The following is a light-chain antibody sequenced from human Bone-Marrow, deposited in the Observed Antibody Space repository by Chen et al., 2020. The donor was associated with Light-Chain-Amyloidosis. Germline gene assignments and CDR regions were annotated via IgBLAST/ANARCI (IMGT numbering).Light chain of an antibody. CDR3: QSYQGSSQGV. V-gene: IGLV6-57*01. CDR1: SGSIATNY. Sequence: NFMRTQPHSLPQSPRETVINSSTLSSGSIATNYVQWYQQRPGSSPTTVIYEDDQRPSGVPDRFSGSIDRSSNSASLTISGLKTEDEADYYCQSYQGSSQGVFGGGTKLTVL. J-gene: IGLJ3*02. CDR2: EDD.